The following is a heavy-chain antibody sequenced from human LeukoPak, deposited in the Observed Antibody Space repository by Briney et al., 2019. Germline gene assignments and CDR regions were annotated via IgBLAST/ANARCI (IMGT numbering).Heavy chain of an antibody. Sequence: SETLSLTCTVSGGSISSYYWSWIRQPPGKGLEWIGYIHYSGSTNYNPSLKSRVTISVDTSKNQFSLKLSSVTAADTAVYYCARGYSSGWYPFPWYFDLWGRGTLVTVSS. CDR2: IHYSGST. CDR3: ARGYSSGWYPFPWYFDL. D-gene: IGHD6-19*01. V-gene: IGHV4-59*01. CDR1: GGSISSYY. J-gene: IGHJ2*01.